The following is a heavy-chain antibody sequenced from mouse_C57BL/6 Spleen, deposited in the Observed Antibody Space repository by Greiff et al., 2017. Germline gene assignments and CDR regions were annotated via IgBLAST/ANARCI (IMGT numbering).Heavy chain of an antibody. V-gene: IGHV1-53*01. D-gene: IGHD1-1*01. Sequence: QVQLQQPGTELVKPGASVKLSCKASGYTFTSYWMHWVKQRPGQGLEWIGNINPSNGGTNYNEKFKSKATLTVDKSSSTAYMQLSSLTSEDSAVDYCAFTTVVAGNAMDYWGQGTSVTVSS. J-gene: IGHJ4*01. CDR2: INPSNGGT. CDR3: AFTTVVAGNAMDY. CDR1: GYTFTSYW.